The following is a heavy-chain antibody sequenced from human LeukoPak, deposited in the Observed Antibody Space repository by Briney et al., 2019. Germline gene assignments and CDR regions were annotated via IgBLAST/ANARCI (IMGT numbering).Heavy chain of an antibody. J-gene: IGHJ4*02. CDR1: GFTFSSYG. V-gene: IGHV3-30*18. CDR2: ISYDGSNK. CDR3: AKALWSRRDGYNSIDATGVDY. D-gene: IGHD5-24*01. Sequence: PGGSLRLSCAASGFTFSSYGMHWVRQAPGKGLEWVAVISYDGSNKYYADSVKGRFTISRDNSKNTLYLQMNSLRAEDTAVYYCAKALWSRRDGYNSIDATGVDYWGQGTLVTVSS.